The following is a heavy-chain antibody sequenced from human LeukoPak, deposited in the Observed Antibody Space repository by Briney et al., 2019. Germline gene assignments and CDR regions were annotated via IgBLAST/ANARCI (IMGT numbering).Heavy chain of an antibody. J-gene: IGHJ4*02. CDR2: TSGSGDST. D-gene: IGHD3-22*01. V-gene: IGHV3-23*01. Sequence: GGSLRLSWAASGFTFSSYAMSWVRQAPGKGLGWVSATSGSGDSTKYADSVKGRPTIPRDNSKNTLDLQMNSLRAEDTAVYYCAKRGDYYDSSGYYYIDYWGQGTLVTVSS. CDR3: AKRGDYYDSSGYYYIDY. CDR1: GFTFSSYA.